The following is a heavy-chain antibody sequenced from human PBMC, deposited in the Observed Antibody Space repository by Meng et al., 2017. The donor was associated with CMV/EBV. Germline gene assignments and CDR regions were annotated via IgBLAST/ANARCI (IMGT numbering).Heavy chain of an antibody. D-gene: IGHD3-22*01. CDR2: ISSSGSTI. CDR1: GFTFSSYE. CDR3: AREIGYYDSSGYIDY. J-gene: IGHJ4*02. Sequence: GESLKISCPVSGFTFSSYEMNWVRQAPGKGLEWVSYISSSGSTIYYADSVKGRFTISRDNAKNSLYLQMNSLRAEDTAVYYCAREIGYYDSSGYIDYWGQGTLVTVSS. V-gene: IGHV3-48*03.